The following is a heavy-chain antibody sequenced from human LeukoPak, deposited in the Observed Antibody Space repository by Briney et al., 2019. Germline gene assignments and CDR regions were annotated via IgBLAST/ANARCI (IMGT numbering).Heavy chain of an antibody. V-gene: IGHV4-59*01. CDR3: ARGDYYGSGRDY. CDR2: IYYSGST. D-gene: IGHD3-10*01. Sequence: PSETLSLTCTVSGGSISSYYRSWIRQPPGKGLEWIGYIYYSGSTNYNPSLKSRVTISVDTSKNQFSLKLSSVTAADTAVYYCARGDYYGSGRDYWGQGTLVTVSS. J-gene: IGHJ4*02. CDR1: GGSISSYY.